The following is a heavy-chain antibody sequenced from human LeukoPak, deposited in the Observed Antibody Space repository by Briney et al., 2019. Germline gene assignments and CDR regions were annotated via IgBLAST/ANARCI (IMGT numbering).Heavy chain of an antibody. CDR3: ARDNRIAAAGLSWFDP. D-gene: IGHD6-13*01. V-gene: IGHV1-18*01. Sequence: GASVKVSCKDSGYTFTSYGISWVRQAPGEGVERMGWICAYNLNTNYAQKLQRRVTMTTDTSTSTAYMELRSLRSDDTAVYYCARDNRIAAAGLSWFDPWGQGTLVTVSS. CDR2: ICAYNLNT. CDR1: GYTFTSYG. J-gene: IGHJ5*02.